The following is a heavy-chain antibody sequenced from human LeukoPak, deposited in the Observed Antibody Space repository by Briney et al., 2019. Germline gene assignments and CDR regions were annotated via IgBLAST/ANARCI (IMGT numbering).Heavy chain of an antibody. D-gene: IGHD3-10*01. V-gene: IGHV4-34*01. Sequence: SETLSLTCAVYGGSFSGYYWSWIRQPPGKGLEWIGEINHSGSANYNPSLKSRVTISVDTSKSQLSLKVSSVTAADTAVYYCARVPEFACGLDYWGQGTLVTVSS. CDR3: ARVPEFACGLDY. CDR1: GGSFSGYY. J-gene: IGHJ4*02. CDR2: INHSGSA.